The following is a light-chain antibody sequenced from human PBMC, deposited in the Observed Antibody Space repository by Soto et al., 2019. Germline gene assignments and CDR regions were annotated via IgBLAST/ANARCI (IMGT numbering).Light chain of an antibody. CDR3: QQYNVWPT. J-gene: IGKJ1*01. CDR1: LTVGGK. V-gene: IGKV3-15*01. Sequence: VLTQSPATLSASPGERVTLSCRASLTVGGKLAWYHQKPGQSPRLLIYSASTREAGLPARFSGSGSETDFTLTISSLQSEDSGIYYCQQYNVWPTFGQGTKVEIK. CDR2: SAS.